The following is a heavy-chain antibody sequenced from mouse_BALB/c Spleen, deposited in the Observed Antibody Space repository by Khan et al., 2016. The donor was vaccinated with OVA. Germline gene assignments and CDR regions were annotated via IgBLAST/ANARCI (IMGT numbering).Heavy chain of an antibody. V-gene: IGHV2-5*01. CDR1: GFSLTSYG. J-gene: IGHJ4*01. Sequence: VQLVESGPGLVQPSQSLSITCTVSGFSLTSYGVHWVRQSPGQGLEWLGVIWRGGSTDYNAAFMSRLSITKDNSKSQVFFKMNSLQADDTAIYYCAKKITTVDYYAMDYWGQGTSVTVSS. D-gene: IGHD1-1*01. CDR2: IWRGGST. CDR3: AKKITTVDYYAMDY.